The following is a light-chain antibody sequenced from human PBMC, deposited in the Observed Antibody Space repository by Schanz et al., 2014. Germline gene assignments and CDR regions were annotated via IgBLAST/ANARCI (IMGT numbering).Light chain of an antibody. CDR1: QSISSS. V-gene: IGKV1-39*01. CDR3: QQYSTYSWT. Sequence: DIQMTQSPSSLSASVGDRVTITCRASQSISSSLNWYQQKPGNAPKLLIYAASSLQSGVPSRFSGSGSGTDFTLTISSLQPEDFATYYCQQYSTYSWTFGQGTKV. CDR2: AAS. J-gene: IGKJ1*01.